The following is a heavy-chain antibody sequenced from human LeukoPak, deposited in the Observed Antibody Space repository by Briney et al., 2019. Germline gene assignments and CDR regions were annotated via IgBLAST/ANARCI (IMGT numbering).Heavy chain of an antibody. V-gene: IGHV1-2*02. CDR2: INPNSGGR. J-gene: IGHJ5*02. CDR1: GYTCTRYY. D-gene: IGHD2-2*01. CDR3: ARVYCSSTSCYAFGGIDP. Sequence: ASVKVSCKASGYTCTRYYMHWVGQAPGQGLEWMGWINPNSGGRNYAQKFQGRGTMNRDTSIRTAYMEMSRQRSDDTAVYSCARVYCSSTSCYAFGGIDPWGQGTLVTVSS.